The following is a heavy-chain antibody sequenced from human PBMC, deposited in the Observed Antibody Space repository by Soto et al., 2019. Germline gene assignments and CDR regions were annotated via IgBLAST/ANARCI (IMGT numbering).Heavy chain of an antibody. CDR1: GFTFSSYA. D-gene: IGHD6-19*01. J-gene: IGHJ4*02. CDR3: ARDAVGIAVAGPFDY. V-gene: IGHV3-30-3*01. Sequence: QVQLVESGGGVVQPGRSLRLSCAASGFTFSSYAMHWVRQAPGKGLEWVAVISYDGSNKYYADSVKGRFTISRDNSKNTLCLQMNSLRAEDTAVYYCARDAVGIAVAGPFDYWGQGTLVTVSS. CDR2: ISYDGSNK.